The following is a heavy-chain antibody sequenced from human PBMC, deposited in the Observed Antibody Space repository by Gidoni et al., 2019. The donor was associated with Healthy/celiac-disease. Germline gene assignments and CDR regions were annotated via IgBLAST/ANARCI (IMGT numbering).Heavy chain of an antibody. V-gene: IGHV1-69*01. CDR1: GGTFSSHA. CDR2: IIPIFGTA. D-gene: IGHD6-6*01. J-gene: IGHJ4*02. Sequence: QVQLVQSGAAVKKPGSSVKVSCKASGGTFSSHALRWLRQAPGQGLEWMGGIIPIFGTANYAQKFQGRVTITADESTSTAYMELSSLSSEDTAVYYCARADQLSIAARHWGQGTLVTVSS. CDR3: ARADQLSIAARH.